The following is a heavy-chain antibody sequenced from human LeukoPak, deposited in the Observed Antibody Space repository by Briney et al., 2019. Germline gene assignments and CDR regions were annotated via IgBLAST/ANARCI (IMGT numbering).Heavy chain of an antibody. J-gene: IGHJ4*02. D-gene: IGHD3-22*01. CDR2: INHSGST. V-gene: IGHV4-34*01. CDR1: GGSFSGYY. CDR3: ARAPTYYYDSSGSAAHYDY. Sequence: SETLSLTCAVYGGSFSGYYWSWIRQPPGKGLEWIGEINHSGSTNYNPSLKSRVTISVDTSKNQFSLKLSSVTAADTAVYYCARAPTYYYDSSGSAAHYDYWGQGTLVTVSS.